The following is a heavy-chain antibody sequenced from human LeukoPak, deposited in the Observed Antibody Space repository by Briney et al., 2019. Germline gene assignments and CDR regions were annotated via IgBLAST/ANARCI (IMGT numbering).Heavy chain of an antibody. J-gene: IGHJ6*02. CDR1: GYTFTCYY. V-gene: IGHV1-2*04. Sequence: ASVKVSCKASGYTFTCYYMHWVRQAPGQGLEWMGWINPNSGGTNYAQKFQGWVTMTRDTSISTAYMELSRLRSDDTTVYYCARDLGFVSGYYGMDVWGQGTTVTVSS. D-gene: IGHD3-16*01. CDR3: ARDLGFVSGYYGMDV. CDR2: INPNSGGT.